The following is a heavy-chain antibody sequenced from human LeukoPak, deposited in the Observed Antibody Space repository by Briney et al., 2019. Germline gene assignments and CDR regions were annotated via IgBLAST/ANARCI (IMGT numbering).Heavy chain of an antibody. CDR1: RFTPSRYA. CDR2: ISGSGGST. V-gene: IGHV3-23*01. D-gene: IGHD3-10*01. CDR3: AKEGWFGELLQEGYYGMDV. J-gene: IGHJ6*02. Sequence: GGSLRPSRAASRFTPSRYAMCWVRQGPGKGREWVSAISGSGGSTYCADSVKDRFTISRVTTKNTLYLQMNSLRAEDTAVYYCAKEGWFGELLQEGYYGMDVWGQGTTVTVSS.